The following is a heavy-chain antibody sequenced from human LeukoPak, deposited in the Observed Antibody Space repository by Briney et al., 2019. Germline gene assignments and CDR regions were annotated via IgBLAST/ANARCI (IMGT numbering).Heavy chain of an antibody. CDR1: GFTFSSYA. CDR2: ISTSGATT. D-gene: IGHD5-24*01. V-gene: IGHV3-23*01. J-gene: IGHJ4*02. CDR3: AKEDDYNYIDY. Sequence: GGSLRLXCAASGFTFSSYAMSWVRQAPGKGLEWVSTISTSGATTYYADSVKGRFTISRDNSKNTLYLQMNSLRAEDTAAYYCAKEDDYNYIDYWGQGTLVTVSS.